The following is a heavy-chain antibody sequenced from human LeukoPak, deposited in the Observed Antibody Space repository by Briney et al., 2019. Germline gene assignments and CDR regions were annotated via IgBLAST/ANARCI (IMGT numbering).Heavy chain of an antibody. CDR2: ISWNIGSI. J-gene: IGHJ4*02. D-gene: IGHD5-24*01. CDR1: GFTFDDYS. CDR3: AKGATRWLQPTIDY. Sequence: GGSLRLSCAAAGFTFDDYSMHWVRQAPGKGLEWVSGISWNIGSIGCADSVKGRFTISRDNAKNSLYLQMNSLRAEDTALYYCAKGATRWLQPTIDYWGQGTLVTVSS. V-gene: IGHV3-9*01.